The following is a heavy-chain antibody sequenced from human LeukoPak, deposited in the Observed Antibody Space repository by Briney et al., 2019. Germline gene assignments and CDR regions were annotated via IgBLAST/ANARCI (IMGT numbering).Heavy chain of an antibody. CDR3: ARDKRNSNRWYATFDY. Sequence: GGSLRLSCAASGFTFTNYAMHWVRQAPGKGLEFVAAINSDGDGTYYGNSVKGRFTISRDTSKNTLFLQMDSLRPDDTSVYYCARDKRNSNRWYATFDYCGQGTLVTVSS. CDR2: INSDGDGT. D-gene: IGHD6-19*01. V-gene: IGHV3-64*01. CDR1: GFTFTNYA. J-gene: IGHJ4*02.